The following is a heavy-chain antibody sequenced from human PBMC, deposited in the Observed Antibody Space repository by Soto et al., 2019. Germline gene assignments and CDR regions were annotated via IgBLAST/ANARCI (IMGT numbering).Heavy chain of an antibody. Sequence: GGSLRLSCAASGFTFSSYAMHWVRQAPGKGLEWVAVISYDGSNKYYADSVKGRFTISRDNSKNTLYLQMNSLRAEDTAVYYCARDRDDGYNREADYYWGQGTLVTVSS. V-gene: IGHV3-30-3*01. CDR3: ARDRDDGYNREADYY. CDR1: GFTFSSYA. D-gene: IGHD5-12*01. CDR2: ISYDGSNK. J-gene: IGHJ4*02.